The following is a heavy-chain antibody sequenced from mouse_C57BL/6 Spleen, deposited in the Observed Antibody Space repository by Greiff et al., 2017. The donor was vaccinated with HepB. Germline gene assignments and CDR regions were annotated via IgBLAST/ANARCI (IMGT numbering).Heavy chain of an antibody. J-gene: IGHJ3*01. CDR3: ASTMITRAWFAY. CDR2: IDPANGNT. CDR1: GFNIKNTY. D-gene: IGHD2-4*01. V-gene: IGHV14-3*01. Sequence: EVKLMESVAELVRPGASVKLSCTASGFNIKNTYMHWVKQRPEQGLEWIGRIDPANGNTKYAPKFQGKATITADTSSNTAYLQLSSLTSEDTAIYYCASTMITRAWFAYWGQGTLVTVSA.